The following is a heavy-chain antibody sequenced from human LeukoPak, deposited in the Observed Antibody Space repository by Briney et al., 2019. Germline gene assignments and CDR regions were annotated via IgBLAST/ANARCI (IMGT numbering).Heavy chain of an antibody. J-gene: IGHJ4*02. Sequence: ASVKVSCKASGGTFSSYAISWVRQAPGQGLEWMGGIIPIFGTANYAQKFQGRVTITADESTSTAYMELSSLRSEDTAVYYCARGRERVGYCSSTSCYSPFDYWGQGTLVTVSP. V-gene: IGHV1-69*13. D-gene: IGHD2-2*02. CDR2: IIPIFGTA. CDR3: ARGRERVGYCSSTSCYSPFDY. CDR1: GGTFSSYA.